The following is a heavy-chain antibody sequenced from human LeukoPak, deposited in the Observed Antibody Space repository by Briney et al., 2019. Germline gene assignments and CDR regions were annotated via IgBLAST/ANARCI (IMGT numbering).Heavy chain of an antibody. CDR2: INHSGST. CDR3: ARRVGRARGVINYYYYYGMDV. J-gene: IGHJ6*02. Sequence: SETLSLTCAVYGGSFSGYYWSWIRQPPGKGLEWIGEINHSGSTNYNPSLKSRVTISVDTSKNQFSLKLSSVTAADTAVYYCARRVGRARGVINYYYYYGMDVWGQGTTVTVSS. V-gene: IGHV4-34*01. D-gene: IGHD3-10*01. CDR1: GGSFSGYY.